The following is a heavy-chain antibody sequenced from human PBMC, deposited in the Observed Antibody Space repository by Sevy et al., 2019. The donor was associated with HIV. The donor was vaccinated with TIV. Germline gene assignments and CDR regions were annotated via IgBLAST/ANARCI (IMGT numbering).Heavy chain of an antibody. CDR1: GFTFSSYT. CDR3: ARVYGSGRGSFDY. D-gene: IGHD3-10*01. Sequence: GGSLRLSCAASGFTFSSYTMHWVRQAPGKGLEWVAVISYDGNNKYYAHSVKGRFTISRDNSKKTLYLQMNSLRAKDTAVYYCARVYGSGRGSFDYWGQGTLVTVSS. J-gene: IGHJ4*02. V-gene: IGHV3-30-3*01. CDR2: ISYDGNNK.